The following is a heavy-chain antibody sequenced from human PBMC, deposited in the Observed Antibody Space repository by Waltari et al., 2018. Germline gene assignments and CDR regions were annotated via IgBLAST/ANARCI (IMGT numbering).Heavy chain of an antibody. CDR3: ARVVVGAAKHAFDI. D-gene: IGHD1-26*01. V-gene: IGHV4-39*07. J-gene: IGHJ3*02. CDR1: GGSLSSSSYY. CDR2: IYYRGST. Sequence: QLQLQESGPGLVKPSETLSLTCTVSGGSLSSSSYYWGWIRQPPGKGLEWIGSIYYRGSTYYNPSLKSRVTISVDTSKNQFSLKLSSVTAADTAVYYCARVVVGAAKHAFDIWGQGTMVTVSS.